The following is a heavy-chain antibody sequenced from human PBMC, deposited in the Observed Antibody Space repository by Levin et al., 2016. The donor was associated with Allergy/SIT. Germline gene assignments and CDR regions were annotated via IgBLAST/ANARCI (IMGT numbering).Heavy chain of an antibody. CDR3: ARLPGHYYYYYGMDV. CDR2: INSDGSST. J-gene: IGHJ6*02. Sequence: GESLKISCAASGFTFSSYWMHWVRQAPGKGLVWVSRINSDGSSTSYADSVKGRFTISRDNAKNTLYLQMNSLRAEDTAVYYCARLPGHYYYYYGMDVWGQGTTVTVSS. CDR1: GFTFSSYW. V-gene: IGHV3-74*01.